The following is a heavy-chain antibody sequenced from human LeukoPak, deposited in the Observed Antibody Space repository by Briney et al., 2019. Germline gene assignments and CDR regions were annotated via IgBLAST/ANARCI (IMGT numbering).Heavy chain of an antibody. CDR1: GFTFSSHA. CDR3: ARDWGQRGVGATLAN. V-gene: IGHV3-30-3*01. CDR2: ISHDGSES. D-gene: IGHD1-26*01. J-gene: IGHJ4*02. Sequence: PGGSLRLSCAASGFTFSSHAMVWVRQAPGKGLEGVSFISHDGSESFHTESVKGRFTISRDNFKNTVDLQVSGLKEEDTAVYYCARDWGQRGVGATLANWGQGTLVIVSS.